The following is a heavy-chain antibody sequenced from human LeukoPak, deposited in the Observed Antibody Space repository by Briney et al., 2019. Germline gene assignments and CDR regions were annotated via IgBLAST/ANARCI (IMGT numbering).Heavy chain of an antibody. CDR1: GYSFTSYW. Sequence: GESLKISCKGSGYSFTSYWIGWVRQMPGKGLEWMGIIYPGDSDTRYSPSFQGQVTIPADKSISTAYLQWSSLKASDTAMYYCARSVGITMVRGPLRSPNPHGMDVWGQGTTVTVSS. CDR3: ARSVGITMVRGPLRSPNPHGMDV. J-gene: IGHJ6*02. CDR2: IYPGDSDT. D-gene: IGHD3-10*01. V-gene: IGHV5-51*01.